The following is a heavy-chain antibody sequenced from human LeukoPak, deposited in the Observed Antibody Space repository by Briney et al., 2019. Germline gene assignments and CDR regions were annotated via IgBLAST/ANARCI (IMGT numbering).Heavy chain of an antibody. J-gene: IGHJ4*02. D-gene: IGHD4-23*01. V-gene: IGHV4-59*01. CDR3: ARGRNDNGGMFFDS. CDR2: ISYSGYT. Sequence: SETLSLTCTASGGSIRTYYWSWIRQAPGKGLEWIGFISYSGYTSYSPSLESRVAISVDTSKSQFSLRLSSMTAADTAIYYCARGRNDNGGMFFDSWAQGTLVTVSS. CDR1: GGSIRTYY.